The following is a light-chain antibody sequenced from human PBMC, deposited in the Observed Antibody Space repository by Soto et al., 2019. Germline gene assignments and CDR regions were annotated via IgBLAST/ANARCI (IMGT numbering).Light chain of an antibody. CDR2: GNS. Sequence: QSVLTQPPSVSGAPGQRVTISCTGSSSNIGAGYVVHWYQQLPGTAPKLLIYGNSNRPSGVPDQFSGSKSGTSASLAITGLQSEDEADYYCSAWDDSLHVWLFGGGTKLTVL. V-gene: IGLV1-40*01. CDR1: SSNIGAGYV. CDR3: SAWDDSLHVWL. J-gene: IGLJ3*02.